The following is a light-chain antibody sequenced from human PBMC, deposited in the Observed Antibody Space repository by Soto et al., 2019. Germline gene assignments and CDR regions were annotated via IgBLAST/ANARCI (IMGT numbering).Light chain of an antibody. J-gene: IGKJ4*01. Sequence: EVVLTQSPATLSLSPGERATLSCRASQSVTKYLAWYQQKPGQALRLLIYDVSKRATGIPARFSGSGSETDFTLTISSLQPEDFAVYYCHQRSNWPPTFGGGTKVEIK. CDR1: QSVTKY. V-gene: IGKV3-11*01. CDR2: DVS. CDR3: HQRSNWPPT.